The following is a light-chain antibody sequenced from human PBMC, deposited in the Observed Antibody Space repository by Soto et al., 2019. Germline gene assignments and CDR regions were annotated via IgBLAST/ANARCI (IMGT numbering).Light chain of an antibody. CDR2: WAS. CDR3: QQYYTTPPYT. CDR1: QSVLYSSNKKNY. J-gene: IGKJ2*01. Sequence: DIVMTQSPDSLAVSPGERATINCKSSQSVLYSSNKKNYLAWYQQKPGQPPKLLIYWASTRESGIPDRFSGSGSGTDFTLTISSLQAEDVAVYYCQQYYTTPPYTFGQGTKLEIK. V-gene: IGKV4-1*01.